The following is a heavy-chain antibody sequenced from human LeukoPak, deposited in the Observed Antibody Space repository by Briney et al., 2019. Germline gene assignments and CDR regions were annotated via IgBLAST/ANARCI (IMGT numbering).Heavy chain of an antibody. CDR1: GFTFYSYS. V-gene: IGHV3-48*02. CDR2: ISSSSSTI. CDR3: ARKVPSSGWPTGIDY. Sequence: GGSLRLSCAASGFTFYSYSMNWVRQAPGKGLGWVSYISSSSSTIYYADSVKGRFTISRDNAKNSLYLQMNSLRDEDTAVYYCARKVPSSGWPTGIDYWGQGTLVTVSS. J-gene: IGHJ4*02. D-gene: IGHD6-19*01.